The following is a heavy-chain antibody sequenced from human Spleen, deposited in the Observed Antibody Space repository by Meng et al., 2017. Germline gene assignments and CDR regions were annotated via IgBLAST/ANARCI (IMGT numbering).Heavy chain of an antibody. D-gene: IGHD6-25*01. CDR1: GGTFSTSI. Sequence: QGRLVQSGAEVKKPGSSVKVSCKASGGTFSTSIINWVRQAPGQGLEWVGGIVPIFGTPDYAQKFQGRVTITADKSTSTAYMELSSLRSDDTAMYYCARDEDISAAGKLFGDYWGQGTLVTVSS. CDR3: ARDEDISAAGKLFGDY. J-gene: IGHJ4*02. CDR2: IVPIFGTP. V-gene: IGHV1-69*06.